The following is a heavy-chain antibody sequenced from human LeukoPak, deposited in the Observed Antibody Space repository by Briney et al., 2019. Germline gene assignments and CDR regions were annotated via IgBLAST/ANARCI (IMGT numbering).Heavy chain of an antibody. CDR1: GFTFDDYA. V-gene: IGHV3-43D*03. D-gene: IGHD2-8*01. CDR2: ISWDGGST. J-gene: IGHJ6*03. Sequence: PGGSLRLSCAASGFTFDDYAMHWVRQAPGKGLEWVSLISWDGGSTYYADSVKGRFTISRDNSKNSLYLQMNSLRAEDTALYYCAKDHGLKYCTNGVCYHDYDYYMDVWGKGTTVTVSS. CDR3: AKDHGLKYCTNGVCYHDYDYYMDV.